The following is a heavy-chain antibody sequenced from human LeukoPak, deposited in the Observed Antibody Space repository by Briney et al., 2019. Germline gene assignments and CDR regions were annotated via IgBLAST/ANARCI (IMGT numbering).Heavy chain of an antibody. D-gene: IGHD1-26*01. CDR1: GFTFSSYS. J-gene: IGHJ4*02. CDR3: APLGAATILEFDY. V-gene: IGHV3-21*01. Sequence: WGSLRLSCAASGFTFSSYSMNWVRQAPGKGLEWVSSISSSSSYIYYADSVKGQFTISRDNAKNSLYLQMNSLRAEDTAVYYCAPLGAATILEFDYWGQGTLVTVSS. CDR2: ISSSSSYI.